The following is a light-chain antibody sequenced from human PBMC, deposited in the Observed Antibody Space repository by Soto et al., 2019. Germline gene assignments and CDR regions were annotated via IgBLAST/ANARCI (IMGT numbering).Light chain of an antibody. J-gene: IGKJ2*01. CDR2: KAS. CDR3: QQYNSYST. V-gene: IGKV1-5*03. Sequence: DIQMTQSPSTLSASVGDRVTITCRASQSISSWLAWYQQKPGKAPKLLIYKASSLESGVPSRFSGSGSGTELTLTISSLQPDDFATYYCQQYNSYSTFGQGTKLEIK. CDR1: QSISSW.